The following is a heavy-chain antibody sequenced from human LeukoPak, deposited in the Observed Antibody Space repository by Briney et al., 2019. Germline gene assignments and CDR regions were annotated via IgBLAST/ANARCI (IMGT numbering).Heavy chain of an antibody. D-gene: IGHD4-17*01. V-gene: IGHV1-18*01. CDR1: GYTFTNFG. CDR3: ARDRDYGDYNTQDLFVY. Sequence: ASVKVSCKASGYTFTNFGISRVRQAPGQGLEWMGWISAYNGNTNYAQRLQGRVTMTTDTSTSTAYMELRSLGSDDTAVYYCARDRDYGDYNTQDLFVYWGQGTLVTVSS. J-gene: IGHJ4*02. CDR2: ISAYNGNT.